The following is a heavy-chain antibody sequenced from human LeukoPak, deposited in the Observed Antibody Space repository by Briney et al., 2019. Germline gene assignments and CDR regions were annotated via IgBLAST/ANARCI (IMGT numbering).Heavy chain of an antibody. D-gene: IGHD6-19*01. J-gene: IGHJ4*02. CDR2: LRGDGDT. V-gene: IGHV3-23*01. Sequence: PGGSLRLSCAASGFTFSSYAMSWVRQAPARGLEWVSSLRGDGDTFYADFVKGRFTLSRDESRNTVYLQLNNLRVEDTAVYYCAKGSSAGIAVVCIDYWGQGTLVTVSS. CDR3: AKGSSAGIAVVCIDY. CDR1: GFTFSSYA.